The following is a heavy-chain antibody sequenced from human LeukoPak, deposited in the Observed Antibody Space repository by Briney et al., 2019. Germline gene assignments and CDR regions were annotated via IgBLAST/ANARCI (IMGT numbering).Heavy chain of an antibody. V-gene: IGHV3-23*01. D-gene: IGHD3-10*01. CDR2: ISGSGGST. CDR3: AKVSGFGTFSHWYFDL. CDR1: GFTFSSYA. Sequence: GGSLRLSCAASGFTFSSYAMSWVRQAPGKGLEWVSAISGSGGSTYYADSVKGRFTISRDNSKNTLYLQMNSLRAEDTAVYYCAKVSGFGTFSHWYFDLWGRGTLVTVSS. J-gene: IGHJ2*01.